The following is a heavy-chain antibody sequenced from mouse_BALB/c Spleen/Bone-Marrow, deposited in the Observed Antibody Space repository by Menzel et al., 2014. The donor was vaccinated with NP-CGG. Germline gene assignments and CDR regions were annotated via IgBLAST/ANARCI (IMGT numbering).Heavy chain of an antibody. J-gene: IGHJ2*01. CDR2: IDPANGNT. Sequence: VQLQQSGAEVVKPGASVKLSCTASGFNIKDTYMHWVKQRPEQGLEWIGRIDPANGNTKYDPKFQGKTTITADTSSNTAYLQLSSLTSEDTAVYYCARYDYGGYFEYWGQGTTLTVSS. CDR3: ARYDYGGYFEY. V-gene: IGHV14-3*02. D-gene: IGHD2-4*01. CDR1: GFNIKDTY.